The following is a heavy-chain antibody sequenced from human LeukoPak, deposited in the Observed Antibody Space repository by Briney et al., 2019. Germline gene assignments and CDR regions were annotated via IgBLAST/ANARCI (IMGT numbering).Heavy chain of an antibody. J-gene: IGHJ5*02. CDR3: AREPYGSGNNWFDP. CDR1: GGSFSGYY. CDR2: IYYSGST. Sequence: PSETLSLTCAVYGGSFSGYYWSWIRQHPGKGLEWIGYIYYSGSTYYNPSLKSRVTISVDTSKSQFSLKLSSVTAADTAVYYCAREPYGSGNNWFDPWGQGTLVTVSS. D-gene: IGHD3-10*01. V-gene: IGHV4-31*11.